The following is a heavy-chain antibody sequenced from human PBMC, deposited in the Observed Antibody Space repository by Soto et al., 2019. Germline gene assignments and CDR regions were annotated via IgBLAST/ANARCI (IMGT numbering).Heavy chain of an antibody. CDR3: TTERVVPAAYYYYYYGMDV. CDR1: GFTFSNAW. V-gene: IGHV3-15*07. J-gene: IGHJ6*02. D-gene: IGHD2-2*01. Sequence: GGSLRLSCAASGFTFSNAWMNWVRQAPGKGLEWVGRIKSKTDGGTTDYAAPVKGRFTISREDPKNTRYLQMNSLKTEDTAVYYCTTERVVPAAYYYYYYGMDVWGQGTTVTVSS. CDR2: IKSKTDGGTT.